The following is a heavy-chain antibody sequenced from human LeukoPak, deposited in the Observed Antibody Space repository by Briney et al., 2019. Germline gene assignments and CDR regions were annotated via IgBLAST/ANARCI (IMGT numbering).Heavy chain of an antibody. Sequence: SETLSLTCTVSGGSISSSSYCWGWIRQPPGKGLEWIGSIYYSGSTYYNPSLKSRVTISVDTSKNQFSLKLSSVTAADTAVYYCAILGPYDFWSGYYIFDYWGQGTLVTVSS. V-gene: IGHV4-39*01. D-gene: IGHD3-3*01. CDR3: AILGPYDFWSGYYIFDY. CDR2: IYYSGST. J-gene: IGHJ4*02. CDR1: GGSISSSSYC.